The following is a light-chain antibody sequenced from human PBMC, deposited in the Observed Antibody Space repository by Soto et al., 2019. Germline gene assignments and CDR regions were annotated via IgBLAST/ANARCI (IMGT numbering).Light chain of an antibody. CDR2: GAS. J-gene: IGKJ3*01. V-gene: IGKV3-15*01. CDR1: QSVSSN. CDR3: QQYNNWPIT. Sequence: EIVMTQSPATLSVSPGERATLSCRASQSVSSNLAWYQQKPGQAPRLLIYGASTRATGIPARFSGSGSGTEFTLTISSLQPEDFAVYYCQQYNNWPITFGPGTKVDIK.